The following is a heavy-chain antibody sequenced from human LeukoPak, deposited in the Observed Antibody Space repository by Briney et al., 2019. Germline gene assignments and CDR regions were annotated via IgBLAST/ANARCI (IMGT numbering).Heavy chain of an antibody. J-gene: IGHJ4*02. V-gene: IGHV3-48*03. CDR1: GFTFSSYE. CDR3: ARVAGGNSGGGYYFDY. Sequence: GGSLRLSCAASGFTFSSYEMNWVRQAPGKGLEWVSYISSSGSTIYYADSVKGRFTISRDNAKNSLYLQMNSLRAEDTAVYYCARVAGGNSGGGYYFDYWGQGTLVTVSS. D-gene: IGHD4-23*01. CDR2: ISSSGSTI.